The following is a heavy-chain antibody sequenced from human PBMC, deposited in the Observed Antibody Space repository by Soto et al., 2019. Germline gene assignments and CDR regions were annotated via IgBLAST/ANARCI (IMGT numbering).Heavy chain of an antibody. D-gene: IGHD3-10*01. CDR3: ARSITMVRGVIKRDNWFDP. J-gene: IGHJ5*02. CDR2: ISTYSGDT. Sequence: ASVKVSCKASGYTFFTYDISWVRQAPGQGLEWMGWISTYSGDTKYAQKLQGRVTMTTDTSTSTAYMELRSLRSDDTAVYYCARSITMVRGVIKRDNWFDPWGQGTLVTVSS. V-gene: IGHV1-18*01. CDR1: GYTFFTYD.